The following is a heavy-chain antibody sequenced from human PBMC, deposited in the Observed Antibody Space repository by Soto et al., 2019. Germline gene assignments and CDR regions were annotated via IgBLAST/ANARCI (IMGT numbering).Heavy chain of an antibody. CDR1: GFTFDDYA. CDR2: ISWNSGSI. J-gene: IGHJ5*02. Sequence: ESGGGLVQPGRSLRLSCAASGFTFDDYAMHWVRQAPGKGLEWVSGISWNSGSIGYADSVKGRFTISRDNAKNSLYLQMNSLRAEDTALYYCAKDRSYDYIWGSYRSWGQGTLVTVSS. D-gene: IGHD3-16*02. V-gene: IGHV3-9*01. CDR3: AKDRSYDYIWGSYRS.